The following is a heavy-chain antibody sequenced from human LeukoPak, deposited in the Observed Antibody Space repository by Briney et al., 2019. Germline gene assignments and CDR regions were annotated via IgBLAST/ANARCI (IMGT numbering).Heavy chain of an antibody. D-gene: IGHD1-7*01. J-gene: IGHJ4*02. Sequence: GRSLRLSCAASGFTFSTYAMHWVRQAPGKGLEWVAIIYFDGNTIYYADSVKGRFTISRDNSKNTLYLQMNGLRAEDTAVYYCAGDLRKNSYFDYWGQGTLVTVSS. CDR1: GFTFSTYA. CDR2: IYFDGNTI. V-gene: IGHV3-33*08. CDR3: AGDLRKNSYFDY.